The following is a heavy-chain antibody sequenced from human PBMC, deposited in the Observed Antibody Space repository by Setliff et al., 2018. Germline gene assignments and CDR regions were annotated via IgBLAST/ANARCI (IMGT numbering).Heavy chain of an antibody. Sequence: ASVKVSCKASGYTFTSYAIHWVRQAPGQRLEWMGWINAGNGNTRYSQEFQGRVTFTMDTSANTAYMELSSLRSEDMAVYYCGRERGGSYSYNYYYYYMDVWGKGTTVTVSS. CDR1: GYTFTSYA. J-gene: IGHJ6*03. CDR3: GRERGGSYSYNYYYYYMDV. CDR2: INAGNGNT. V-gene: IGHV1-3*03. D-gene: IGHD1-26*01.